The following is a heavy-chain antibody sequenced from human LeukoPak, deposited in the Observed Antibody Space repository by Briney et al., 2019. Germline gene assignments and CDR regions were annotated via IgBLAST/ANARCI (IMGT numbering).Heavy chain of an antibody. CDR1: GFTFSSYW. Sequence: KPGGSLRLSCAASGFTFSSYWMSWVRQAPGKGLEWVANIKQDGREKYYADSVRGRFTISRDKSKNTLYLEMNSLSPDDTAVYYCARGVEPLAANTLAYWGQGTLVTVSS. CDR2: IKQDGREK. CDR3: ARGVEPLAANTLAY. D-gene: IGHD1-14*01. V-gene: IGHV3-7*03. J-gene: IGHJ4*02.